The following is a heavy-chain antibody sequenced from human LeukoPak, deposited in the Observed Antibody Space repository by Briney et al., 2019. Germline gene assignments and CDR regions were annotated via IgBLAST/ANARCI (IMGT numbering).Heavy chain of an antibody. J-gene: IGHJ4*02. V-gene: IGHV1-18*01. CDR1: GGTFSSYA. CDR2: ISAYNGNT. D-gene: IGHD1-26*01. CDR3: ARDLDQYSGRYGGFGHDF. Sequence: ASVKVSCKASGGTFSSYAISWVRQAPGQGLEWMGWISAYNGNTNYAQKLQGRVTMTTDTSTSTAYMELRSLRSDDTAVYYCARDLDQYSGRYGGFGHDFWGQGTLVTVSS.